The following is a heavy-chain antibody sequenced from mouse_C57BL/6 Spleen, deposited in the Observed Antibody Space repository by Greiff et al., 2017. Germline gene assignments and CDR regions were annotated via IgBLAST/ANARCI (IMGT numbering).Heavy chain of an antibody. CDR1: GYTFTSYW. V-gene: IGHV1-59*01. CDR3: SKGGQLRRRAMAY. D-gene: IGHD3-2*02. CDR2: IDPSDSYT. Sequence: QVQLQQPGAELVRPGTSVKLSCKASGYTFTSYWMHWVKQRPGQGLAWIGVIDPSDSYTNYNQKFKGKATLTVATSSRNAYMQLSSLTSEDSAVYDGSKGGQLRRRAMAYWGQGTSVTVS. J-gene: IGHJ4*01.